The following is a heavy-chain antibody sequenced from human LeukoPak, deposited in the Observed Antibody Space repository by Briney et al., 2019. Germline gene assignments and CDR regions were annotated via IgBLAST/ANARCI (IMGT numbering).Heavy chain of an antibody. CDR2: IKYDGTYT. J-gene: IGHJ4*02. V-gene: IGHV3-7*01. CDR1: GFDFRNYY. D-gene: IGHD4-23*01. CDR3: TRDEGYTVATYRFDF. Sequence: PGGSLRLSCEASGFDFRNYYMSWVRQAPGKGLEWLANIKYDGTYTNYKDSVKGRLTLSRDNAKNSVYLQMNSLRAEDTAVYYCTRDEGYTVATYRFDFWGRGTLVTVSS.